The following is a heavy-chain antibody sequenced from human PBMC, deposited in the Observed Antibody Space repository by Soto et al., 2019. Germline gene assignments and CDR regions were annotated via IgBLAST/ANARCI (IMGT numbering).Heavy chain of an antibody. D-gene: IGHD4-17*01. V-gene: IGHV5-51*01. J-gene: IGHJ4*02. CDR2: IYPGDSDT. CDR1: GYSFTSYW. Sequence: ASVKVSCKGSGYSFTSYWIGWVRQMPGKGLEWMGIIYPGDSDTRYSPSFQGQVTISADKSISTAYLQWSSLKASDTAMYYCARRTLYGDYEIIDYWGQGTLVTVSS. CDR3: ARRTLYGDYEIIDY.